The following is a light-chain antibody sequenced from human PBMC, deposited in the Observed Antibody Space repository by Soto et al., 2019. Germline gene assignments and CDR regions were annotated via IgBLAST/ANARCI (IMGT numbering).Light chain of an antibody. CDR1: QSVSRY. Sequence: EIVLTQSPGTLSLSPGERATLSCRASQSVSRYLAWYQQKPGQAPRLLISDVSNRATGIPARFSGSGSGADFTLIISSLEPEDFAVYYCQQRSDWPLTFGRGTKVDI. CDR3: QQRSDWPLT. CDR2: DVS. V-gene: IGKV3-11*01. J-gene: IGKJ4*01.